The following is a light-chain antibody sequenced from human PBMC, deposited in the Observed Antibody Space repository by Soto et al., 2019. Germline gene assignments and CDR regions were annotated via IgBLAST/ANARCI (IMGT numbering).Light chain of an antibody. V-gene: IGLV2-14*01. J-gene: IGLJ1*01. CDR2: EVS. CDR3: SSYTTSSTRG. CDR1: SSDVGIYNY. Sequence: QSALTQPASVSGSPGQSIAISCTGSSSDVGIYNYVSWYQQHPGKVPKLIIYEVSTRPSGVSNRFSGSKSGNTASLTISGLQAEAEADYYCSSYTTSSTRGFGTGTKVTVL.